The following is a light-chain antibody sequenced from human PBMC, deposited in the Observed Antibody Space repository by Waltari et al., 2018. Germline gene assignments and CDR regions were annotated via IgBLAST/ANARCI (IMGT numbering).Light chain of an antibody. CDR1: QGLRSS. Sequence: DIQMTQSPSSVSASVGDRVTITCRASQGLRSSLAWYQQTPGKPPKLLIFAASGLQSGVPSRFSGSESGSEFTLTISSLLPEDSATYYCQQAVSFPWTFGQGTKVEIK. CDR3: QQAVSFPWT. J-gene: IGKJ1*01. CDR2: AAS. V-gene: IGKV1D-12*01.